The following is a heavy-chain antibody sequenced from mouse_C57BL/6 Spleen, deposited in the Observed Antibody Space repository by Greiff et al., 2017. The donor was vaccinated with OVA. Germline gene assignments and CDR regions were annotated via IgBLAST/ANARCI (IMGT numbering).Heavy chain of an antibody. CDR3: AKGYYYADY. Sequence: EVKVVESGGGLVKPGGSLKLSCAASGFTFSDYGMHWVRQAPEKGLEWVAYISSGSSTIYYADTVKGRFTISRDNAKNTLFLQMTSLRSEDTAMYYCAKGYYYADYWGQGTTLTVSS. V-gene: IGHV5-17*01. D-gene: IGHD1-1*01. CDR2: ISSGSSTI. J-gene: IGHJ2*01. CDR1: GFTFSDYG.